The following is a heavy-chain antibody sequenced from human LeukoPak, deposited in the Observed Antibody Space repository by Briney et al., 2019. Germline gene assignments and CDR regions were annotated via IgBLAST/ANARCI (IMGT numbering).Heavy chain of an antibody. CDR1: GYTFTSYD. D-gene: IGHD6-19*01. CDR2: MNPNSGNT. V-gene: IGHV1-8*01. Sequence: ASVKVSCKASGYTFTSYDINWVRQATGQGLEWMGWMNPNSGNTGYAQKFQGRVTMTRNTSISTAYMELSSLRSEDTAVYYCARDGPLYSSGPYYSRSYYYYYYMDVWGKGTMVTVSS. CDR3: ARDGPLYSSGPYYSRSYYYYYYMDV. J-gene: IGHJ6*03.